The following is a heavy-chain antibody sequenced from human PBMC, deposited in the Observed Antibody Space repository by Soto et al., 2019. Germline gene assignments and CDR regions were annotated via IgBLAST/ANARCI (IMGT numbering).Heavy chain of an antibody. Sequence: QVQLQESGPGLVKPSQTLSLTCTVSGGSISSGTYYWTWLRQRPGEGLEWIGFISHSGRTYYNPSLKSRAAISVDTSENQFSLRLSSVTAADTAVYFCARDSDYCTGGSCYGNFDFWGQGTLVTVSS. J-gene: IGHJ4*02. D-gene: IGHD2-15*01. CDR3: ARDSDYCTGGSCYGNFDF. V-gene: IGHV4-31*03. CDR2: ISHSGRT. CDR1: GGSISSGTYY.